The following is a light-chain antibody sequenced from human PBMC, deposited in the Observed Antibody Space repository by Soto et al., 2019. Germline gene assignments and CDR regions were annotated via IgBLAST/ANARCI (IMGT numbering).Light chain of an antibody. V-gene: IGLV1-51*01. CDR2: DNN. CDR1: GSNIGTNY. CDR3: GTWDSSLSAGV. Sequence: QSVLTQPPSVSAAPGQKVTISCSGSGSNIGTNYVSWYQQLPGTAPKLLIYDNNKRPSGIPDRFSGSKSGTSATLGITGLQTGDEADYFCGTWDSSLSAGVFGGGTQLTVL. J-gene: IGLJ3*02.